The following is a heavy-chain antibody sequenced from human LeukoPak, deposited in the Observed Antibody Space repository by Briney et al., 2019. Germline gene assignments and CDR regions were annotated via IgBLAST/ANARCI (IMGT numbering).Heavy chain of an antibody. Sequence: SETLSLICAVSGGSISSSNWWSWVRQPPGKGLAWIGEIYHSGSTNYNPSLKSRVTISVDKSKNQFSLKLSSVTAADTAVYYCARDQDCSSTSCYLSWFDPWGQGTLVTVSS. D-gene: IGHD2-2*01. V-gene: IGHV4-4*02. CDR1: GGSISSSNW. J-gene: IGHJ5*02. CDR3: ARDQDCSSTSCYLSWFDP. CDR2: IYHSGST.